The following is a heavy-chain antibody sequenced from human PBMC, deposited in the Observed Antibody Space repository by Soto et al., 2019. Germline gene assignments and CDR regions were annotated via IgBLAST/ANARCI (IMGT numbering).Heavy chain of an antibody. CDR2: IYYSGST. J-gene: IGHJ4*02. D-gene: IGHD6-6*01. V-gene: IGHV4-31*03. CDR3: ARDLARSYFDY. Sequence: QVQLQESGPGLVKPSQTLSLTCTVSGGSISSGGYYWSWIRQHPGKCLEWIGYIYYSGSTYYNPSLKSRVTISVDTSKNQFARKLRSVTAADTSVYDCARDLARSYFDYRGQGTLVTGSS. CDR1: GGSISSGGYY.